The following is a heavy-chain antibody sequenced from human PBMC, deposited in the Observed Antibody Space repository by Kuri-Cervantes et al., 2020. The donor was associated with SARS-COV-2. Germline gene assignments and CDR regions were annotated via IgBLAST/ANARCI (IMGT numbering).Heavy chain of an antibody. CDR2: ISGSGATI. Sequence: GGSLRLSCTASGFTLSDFYMTWIRQAPGKGLEWVSYISGSGATIYYAESVKGRFTISRDNSKNTLYLQMNSLRAEDTAVYYCAKDQGLDLAGSFDYWGQGTLVTVSS. CDR3: AKDQGLDLAGSFDY. D-gene: IGHD6-19*01. CDR1: GFTLSDFY. V-gene: IGHV3-11*01. J-gene: IGHJ4*02.